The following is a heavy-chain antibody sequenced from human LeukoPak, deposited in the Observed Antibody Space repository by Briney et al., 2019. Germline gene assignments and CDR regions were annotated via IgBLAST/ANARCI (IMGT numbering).Heavy chain of an antibody. CDR2: IFSSGST. CDR3: AREAWAGTLSGWFDP. D-gene: IGHD1-7*01. J-gene: IGHJ5*02. CDR1: GGPISRGAYY. V-gene: IGHV4-31*03. Sequence: PSKTLSLTCSVSGGPISRGAYYWSWVRQLPGKGLEWIGYIFSSGSTSYNPSLRSRVTVSFDTSKNQFFLNLSSVTAADTAVYYCAREAWAGTLSGWFDPWGQGTLVTVSS.